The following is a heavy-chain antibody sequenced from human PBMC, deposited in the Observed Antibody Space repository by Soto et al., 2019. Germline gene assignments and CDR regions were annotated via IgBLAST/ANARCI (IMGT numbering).Heavy chain of an antibody. V-gene: IGHV4-31*03. CDR3: VRGGIAGHWFDP. D-gene: IGHD2-21*01. J-gene: IGHJ5*02. CDR1: RAFINSGGFY. CDR2: IFHSGST. Sequence: QVQLQESGPGLVQPSETLSLTCSVSRAFINSGGFYYSWIRQPPGKGLEWLGYIFHSGSTLYTPSLRGRLTLSAETSRNQLSLHLTSVTAADTAVYYCVRGGIAGHWFDPWGQGILVTVSS.